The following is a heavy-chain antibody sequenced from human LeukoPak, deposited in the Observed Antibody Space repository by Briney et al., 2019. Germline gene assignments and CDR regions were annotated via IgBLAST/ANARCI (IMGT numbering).Heavy chain of an antibody. CDR2: IYLDDDE. V-gene: IGHV2-5*02. Sequence: VPTLVNPTQTLKLTCTFSGFSLSTTGVGVGWIRQPPGKALEWLALIYLDDDERYSTSLKSRLTIPKVASNNQVVHTITNMDAVDTAPYYSAHGIVVVVASTVYFDYWGQGTLVTVSS. CDR3: AHGIVVVVASTVYFDY. CDR1: GFSLSTTGVG. D-gene: IGHD2-15*01. J-gene: IGHJ4*02.